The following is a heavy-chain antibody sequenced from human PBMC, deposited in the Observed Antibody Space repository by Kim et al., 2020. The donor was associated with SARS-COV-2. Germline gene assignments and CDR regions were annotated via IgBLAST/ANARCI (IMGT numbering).Heavy chain of an antibody. J-gene: IGHJ4*02. Sequence: GGSLRLSCAASGFTFSSYGMHWVRQAPGKGLEWVAVISYDGSNKYYADSVKGRFTISRDNSKNTLYLQMNSLRAEDTAVYYCAKDQEYYDSSGPVDYWGQGTLVTVSS. V-gene: IGHV3-30*18. D-gene: IGHD3-22*01. CDR3: AKDQEYYDSSGPVDY. CDR1: GFTFSSYG. CDR2: ISYDGSNK.